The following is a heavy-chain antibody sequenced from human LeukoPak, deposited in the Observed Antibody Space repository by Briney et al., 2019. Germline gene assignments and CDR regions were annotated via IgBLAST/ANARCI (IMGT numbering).Heavy chain of an antibody. V-gene: IGHV1-2*06. CDR1: GYTFTGYY. CDR2: INPNSGGT. D-gene: IGHD3-10*01. Sequence: GASVKVSCKASGYTFTGYYMHRVRQAPGQGLEWMGRINPNSGGTNYAQKFQGRVTMTRDTSISTAYMELSRLRSDDTAVYYCARDLSTMVRGVIGLGYWGQGTLVTVSS. J-gene: IGHJ4*02. CDR3: ARDLSTMVRGVIGLGY.